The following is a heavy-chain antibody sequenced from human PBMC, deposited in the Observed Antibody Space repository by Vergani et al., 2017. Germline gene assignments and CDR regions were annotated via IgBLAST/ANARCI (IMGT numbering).Heavy chain of an antibody. CDR2: ISWNSGSI. CDR3: ARVGYFDL. Sequence: VQLVESGGGLVKPGRSLRLSCAASGFTFDDYAMHWVRQAPGKGLEWVSGISWNSGSIGYADSVKGRFTISRDNAKNSLYLQMNSLRAEDTAVYYCARVGYFDLWGRGTLVTDSS. CDR1: GFTFDDYA. J-gene: IGHJ2*01. V-gene: IGHV3-9*01.